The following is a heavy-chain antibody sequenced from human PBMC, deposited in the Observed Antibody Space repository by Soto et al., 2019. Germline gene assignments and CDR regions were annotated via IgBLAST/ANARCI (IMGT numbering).Heavy chain of an antibody. V-gene: IGHV4-39*02. J-gene: IGHJ4*02. D-gene: IGHD2-15*01. Sequence: QLQLQETCPGLVKPSETLSLTCTVSGASIKSRNYFWGWIRQPPGKCLEFVGSIHSSGGTYYNPSLKSRVTVSVDLSNCHFSLRLKSLTAPDTAVYYCGRLAEAATGQTDFDFWGQGTLVTVSS. CDR1: GASIKSRNYF. CDR3: GRLAEAATGQTDFDF. CDR2: IHSSGGT.